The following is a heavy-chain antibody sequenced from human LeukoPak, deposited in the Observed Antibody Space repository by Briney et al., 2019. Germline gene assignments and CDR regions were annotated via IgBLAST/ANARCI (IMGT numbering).Heavy chain of an antibody. D-gene: IGHD5-18*01. CDR2: ISGSGGST. V-gene: IGHV3-23*01. CDR3: VGSSWMQLFFPIDY. J-gene: IGHJ4*02. Sequence: GGSLRLFCAASEFTFRSYAMMWVREAPGEGMVWVSAISGSGGSTYYADSVKGRFTISRDNSKNTLYLQMNSLRPEDTAVYYCVGSSWMQLFFPIDYWGPGTLVTVSS. CDR1: EFTFRSYA.